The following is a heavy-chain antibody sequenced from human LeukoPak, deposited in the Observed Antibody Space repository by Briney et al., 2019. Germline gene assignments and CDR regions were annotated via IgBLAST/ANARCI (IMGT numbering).Heavy chain of an antibody. CDR2: ISGSGGST. CDR1: GFTFSSYA. Sequence: GGSLRLSCAASGFTFSSYAMSWVRQAPGEGLEWVSAISGSGGSTYYADSVKGRFTISRDNSKNTLYLQMNSLRAEDTAVYYCAKDLTYSSSWSYTGYYFDYWGQGTLVTVSS. D-gene: IGHD6-13*01. CDR3: AKDLTYSSSWSYTGYYFDY. V-gene: IGHV3-23*01. J-gene: IGHJ4*02.